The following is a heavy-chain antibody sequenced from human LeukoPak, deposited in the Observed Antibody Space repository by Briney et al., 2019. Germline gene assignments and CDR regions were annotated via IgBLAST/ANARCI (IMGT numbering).Heavy chain of an antibody. CDR1: GFTVSSNY. CDR2: IYSGGST. Sequence: GGSLRLSCAASGFTVSSNYMSWVRQAPGKGLEWVSAIYSGGSTYYADSVKGRFTISRDNSKNTLYLQMNSLRAEDTAVYYCASRGYEPFLDYWGQGTLVTVSS. J-gene: IGHJ4*02. CDR3: ASRGYEPFLDY. D-gene: IGHD5-12*01. V-gene: IGHV3-66*02.